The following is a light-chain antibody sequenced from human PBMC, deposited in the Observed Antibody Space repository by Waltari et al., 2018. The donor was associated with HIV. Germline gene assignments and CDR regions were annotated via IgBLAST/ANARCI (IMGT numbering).Light chain of an antibody. J-gene: IGKJ1*01. V-gene: IGKV1-39*01. CDR3: QQSYSTPRT. CDR2: AAS. Sequence: DIQMTQSPSSLSASVGVGVTISCRASQSISSYLNWYQQKPGKAPKLLIYAASSLQSGVPSRFSGSGSGTDFTLTISSLQPEDFATYYCQQSYSTPRTFGQGTKVEIK. CDR1: QSISSY.